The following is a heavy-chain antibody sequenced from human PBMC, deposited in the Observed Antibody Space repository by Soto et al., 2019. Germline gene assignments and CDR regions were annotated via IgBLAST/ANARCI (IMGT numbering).Heavy chain of an antibody. Sequence: QPGGSLRLSCAASGFTFSSYAMSWVRQAPGKGLEWVSAVSGSGGSTYYADSVKGRFTISRDNSKNTLYLQMISLRAEDTAVYYCAKESLRGNSGYDPDRFDHWGQGALVTVSS. CDR2: VSGSGGST. CDR3: AKESLRGNSGYDPDRFDH. CDR1: GFTFSSYA. D-gene: IGHD5-12*01. J-gene: IGHJ4*02. V-gene: IGHV3-23*01.